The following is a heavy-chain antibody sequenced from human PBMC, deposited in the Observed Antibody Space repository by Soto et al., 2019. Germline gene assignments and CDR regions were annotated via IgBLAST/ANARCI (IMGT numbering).Heavy chain of an antibody. Sequence: EVQLVQTGGGLIKPGGSLSLSCAASGLSVSDKYMSWVRQAPGKGLEWVSLTYTGGNSYFADFVKGRFIVSRDISKNTLFLHMNSRAAEDTAVYYCAREGYAYGLDLWGQGSLVTVSS. J-gene: IGHJ4*02. CDR1: GLSVSDKY. CDR3: AREGYAYGLDL. CDR2: TYTGGNS. V-gene: IGHV3-53*05. D-gene: IGHD3-10*01.